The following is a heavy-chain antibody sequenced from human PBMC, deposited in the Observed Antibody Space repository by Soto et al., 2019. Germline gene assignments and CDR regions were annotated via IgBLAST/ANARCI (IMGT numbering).Heavy chain of an antibody. V-gene: IGHV3-9*01. J-gene: IGHJ6*02. CDR2: ITWNSDEI. Sequence: VQLVESGGGLAQPGRSLRLSCAASGFTFDDYAMHWVRQRPGRGLEWVSGITWNSDEIGYPDSVKGRFSISRDNAKKYLYLQMYSLRPDDTALYYCAASRGFDSSGYSGYYYGMDVWGQGTTVTVSS. D-gene: IGHD3-22*01. CDR3: AASRGFDSSGYSGYYYGMDV. CDR1: GFTFDDYA.